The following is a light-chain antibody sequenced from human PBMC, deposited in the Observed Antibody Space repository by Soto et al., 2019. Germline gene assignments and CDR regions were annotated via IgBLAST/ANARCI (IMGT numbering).Light chain of an antibody. J-gene: IGLJ1*01. Sequence: QSVLTQPRSVSGSHGQSVTISCTGTSSDVGGYNYVSWYQQHPGKAPKLMISDVSERPSGVPDRFSGSKSGNTASLTISGLQAEDEADYYCCSYAGSFYVFGTGTKLTVL. V-gene: IGLV2-11*01. CDR3: CSYAGSFYV. CDR1: SSDVGGYNY. CDR2: DVS.